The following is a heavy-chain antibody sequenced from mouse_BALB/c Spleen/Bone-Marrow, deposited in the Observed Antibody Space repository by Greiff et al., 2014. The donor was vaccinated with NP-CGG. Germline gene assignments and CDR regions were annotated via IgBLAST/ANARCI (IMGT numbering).Heavy chain of an antibody. V-gene: IGHV1-54*01. Sequence: VHLVESGAELVRPGTSVKVSCKASGYAFTSYLIEWIKQRPGQGLEWIGVSNPGSGGTNYNEKFKGKATLTADKSSSTAYMQLSSLTSDDSAVYFCARETVRGFAYWGQGTLVTVSA. CDR3: ARETVRGFAY. CDR2: SNPGSGGT. CDR1: GYAFTSYL. D-gene: IGHD3-2*01. J-gene: IGHJ3*01.